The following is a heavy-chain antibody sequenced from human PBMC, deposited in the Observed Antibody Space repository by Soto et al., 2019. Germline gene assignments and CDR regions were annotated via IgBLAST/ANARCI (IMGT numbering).Heavy chain of an antibody. J-gene: IGHJ5*02. CDR2: ISSSSSTI. D-gene: IGHD6-19*01. V-gene: IGHV3-48*01. CDR3: ARDLSGSGWNNWFDP. Sequence: GKGLEWVSYISSSSSTIYYADSVKGRFTISRDNAKNSLYLQMNSLRAEDTAVYYCARDLSGSGWNNWFDPWGQGTLVTVSS.